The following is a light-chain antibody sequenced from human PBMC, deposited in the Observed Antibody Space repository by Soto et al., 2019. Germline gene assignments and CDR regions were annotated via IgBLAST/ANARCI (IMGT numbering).Light chain of an antibody. CDR2: AAS. Sequence: DIQMTQSPSSLSASVGDRVTITCRASQSISSYLNWYQQKPGKAPKLLIYAASSLQSGVPSTFSGSGSGTEFSLTVSSLQPDDFATYYCQHYNSYSEAFGQGTKVDI. CDR3: QHYNSYSEA. V-gene: IGKV1-39*01. J-gene: IGKJ1*01. CDR1: QSISSY.